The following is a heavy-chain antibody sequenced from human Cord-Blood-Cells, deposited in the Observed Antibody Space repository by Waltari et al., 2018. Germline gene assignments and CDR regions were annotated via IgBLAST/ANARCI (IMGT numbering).Heavy chain of an antibody. D-gene: IGHD2-2*01. Sequence: QVQLVQSGAEVKKPGSSVKVSCKASGGTFSSYAISWVRQAPGQGLEWMGGVSTCFGKANDGQKFQGRVTITADKSTSTAYMELSSLRSEDTAVYYCARDEGGYCSSTSCYVYWGQGTLVTVSS. CDR1: GGTFSSYA. V-gene: IGHV1-69*06. CDR3: ARDEGGYCSSTSCYVY. CDR2: VSTCFGKA. J-gene: IGHJ4*02.